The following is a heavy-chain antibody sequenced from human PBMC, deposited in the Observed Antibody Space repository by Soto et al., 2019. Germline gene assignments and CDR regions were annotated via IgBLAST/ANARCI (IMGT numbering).Heavy chain of an antibody. J-gene: IGHJ5*02. Sequence: GGSLRLSCAASGFTYSDSAVHWVRQPSGKGLEWLGRIRTMANSYATAYAASMKGRFTISRDDSKNTAFLQMNSLNTEDTAVYFCTRPFYDRSAYHLAWGQGTLVTVSS. V-gene: IGHV3-73*01. CDR1: GFTYSDSA. CDR2: IRTMANSYAT. D-gene: IGHD3-22*01. CDR3: TRPFYDRSAYHLA.